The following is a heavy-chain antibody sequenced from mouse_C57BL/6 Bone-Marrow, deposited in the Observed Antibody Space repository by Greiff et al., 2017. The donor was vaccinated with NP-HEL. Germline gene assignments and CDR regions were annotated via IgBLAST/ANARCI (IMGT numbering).Heavy chain of an antibody. CDR1: GFNIKDDY. CDR3: TPITTVVEGDY. Sequence: EVKLMESGAELVRPGASVKLSCTASGFNIKDDYMHWVKQRPEQGLEWIGWIDPENGDTEYASKFQGKATITADTSSNTAYLQLSSLTSEDTAVYYCTPITTVVEGDYWGQGTSVTVSS. CDR2: IDPENGDT. D-gene: IGHD1-1*01. V-gene: IGHV14-4*01. J-gene: IGHJ4*01.